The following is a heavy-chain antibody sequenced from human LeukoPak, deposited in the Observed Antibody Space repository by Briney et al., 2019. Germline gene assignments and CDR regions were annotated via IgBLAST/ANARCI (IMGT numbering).Heavy chain of an antibody. V-gene: IGHV4-59*08. Sequence: SETLSLTCAVSGVSVSGDYWSWIRQPPGKGLEWIGYIYYTGNTDYNPSLKSRVTVSMDTSKNQFSLKLTSVTAADTAVYYCARHPFSTPFDFWGQGTLVTVSP. CDR2: IYYTGNT. CDR3: ARHPFSTPFDF. D-gene: IGHD2/OR15-2a*01. CDR1: GVSVSGDY. J-gene: IGHJ4*02.